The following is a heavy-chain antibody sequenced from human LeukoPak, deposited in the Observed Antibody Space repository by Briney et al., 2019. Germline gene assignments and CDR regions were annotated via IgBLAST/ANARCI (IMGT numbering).Heavy chain of an antibody. J-gene: IGHJ4*02. CDR3: VRRGGSDGWGDFDY. V-gene: IGHV3-23*01. D-gene: IGHD3-10*01. CDR1: GFTVSSNE. Sequence: GGSLRLSCAASGFTVSSNEMSWVRQAPGRGLEWVSTISGSGGDTLYADSVKGRFTISRDDSKNTLYLQMDSLKVEDTAIYYCVRRGGSDGWGDFDYWGQATLVTVSS. CDR2: ISGSGGDT.